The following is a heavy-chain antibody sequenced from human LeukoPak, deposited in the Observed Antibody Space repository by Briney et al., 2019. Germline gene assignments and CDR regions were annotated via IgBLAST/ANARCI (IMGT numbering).Heavy chain of an antibody. CDR1: GCTFSSYA. J-gene: IGHJ4*02. CDR3: AKLHSGLLWFGESNYFDY. Sequence: GGSLRLSCAASGCTFSSYAMSWVRQAPGKGLEWVSAISGSGDSRYYADSVKGRFTISRDNSKNTLYMQMNSLRAEDTAVYYCAKLHSGLLWFGESNYFDYWGQGTLVTVSS. V-gene: IGHV3-23*01. D-gene: IGHD3-10*01. CDR2: ISGSGDSR.